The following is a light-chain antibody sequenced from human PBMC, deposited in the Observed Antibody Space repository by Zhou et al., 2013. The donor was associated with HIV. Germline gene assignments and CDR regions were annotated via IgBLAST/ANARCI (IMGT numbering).Light chain of an antibody. J-gene: IGKJ5*01. Sequence: EVVLTQSPAILSLSPGERATLSCRASQSISDFLAWYQQKPGQAPRLLIYDASDRATGIPARFSGSGSGTDFTLTISSLEPEDFAVYYCQQRGNWPPITFGQGTRLEIK. V-gene: IGKV3-11*01. CDR3: QQRGNWPPIT. CDR1: QSISDF. CDR2: DAS.